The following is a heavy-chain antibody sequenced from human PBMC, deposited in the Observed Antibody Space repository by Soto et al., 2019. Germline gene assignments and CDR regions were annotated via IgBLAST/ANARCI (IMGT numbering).Heavy chain of an antibody. CDR1: GGSISSYY. CDR2: IYYSGST. Sequence: SETLSLTCTVSGGSISSYYWSWIRQPPGKGLEWIGYIYYSGSTNYNPSLKSRVTISVDTSKNQFSLKLSSVTAADTAVYYCARHNYDILTGPYYFDYWGQGTLVTVSS. D-gene: IGHD3-9*01. J-gene: IGHJ4*02. V-gene: IGHV4-59*08. CDR3: ARHNYDILTGPYYFDY.